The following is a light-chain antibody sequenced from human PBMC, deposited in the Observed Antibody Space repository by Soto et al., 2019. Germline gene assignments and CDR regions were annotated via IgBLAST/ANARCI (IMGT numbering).Light chain of an antibody. CDR2: EGS. V-gene: IGLV2-23*03. J-gene: IGLJ2*01. CDR1: SSDVGSYNL. Sequence: QSALTQPASVSGSPGQSITISCTGTSSDVGSYNLVSWYQQHPGKAPKLMIYEGSKRPSGVSTRFSGSESGNTASLTISGLQAEDEGDYYCCSYAGSSTFAVFGGGTKLTVL. CDR3: CSYAGSSTFAV.